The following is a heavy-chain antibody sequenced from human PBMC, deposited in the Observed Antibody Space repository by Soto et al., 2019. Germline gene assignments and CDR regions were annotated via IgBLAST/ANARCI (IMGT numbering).Heavy chain of an antibody. V-gene: IGHV3-11*01. D-gene: IGHD6-6*01. CDR1: GFTFTDYS. CDR3: ARQAARNYIDS. CDR2: IDSRGRTL. J-gene: IGHJ4*02. Sequence: LRLSCAASGFTFTDYSMSWTRQAPGKGLEWLAFIDSRGRTLSYADSVKGRFTISRDNAKNSLYLQMHSLRADDTAVYYCARQAARNYIDSCGQGDVVTVSS.